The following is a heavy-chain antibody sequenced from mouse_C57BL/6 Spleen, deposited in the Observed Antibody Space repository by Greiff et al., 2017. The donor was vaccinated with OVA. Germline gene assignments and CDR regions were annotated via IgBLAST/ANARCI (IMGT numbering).Heavy chain of an antibody. CDR2: IYPGSGNT. J-gene: IGHJ4*01. V-gene: IGHV1-76*01. CDR3: ARSRCNPYAMDY. D-gene: IGHD2-1*01. CDR1: GYTFTDYY. Sequence: QVQLQQSGAELVRPGASVKLSCKASGYTFTDYYINWVKQRPGQGLEWIARIYPGSGNTYYNEKFKGKATLTAEKSSSTAYMQLSSLTSEDSAVYFCARSRCNPYAMDYWGQGTSVTVSS.